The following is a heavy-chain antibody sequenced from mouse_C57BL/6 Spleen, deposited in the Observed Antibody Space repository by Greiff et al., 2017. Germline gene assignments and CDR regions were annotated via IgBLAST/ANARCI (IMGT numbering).Heavy chain of an antibody. CDR1: GYTFTSYW. D-gene: IGHD2-12*01. J-gene: IGHJ1*03. CDR3: AREVAYDSKGGYFDV. Sequence: VQLQQPGAELVKPGASVKMSCKASGYTFTSYWITWVKQRPGQGLEWIGDIYPGSGSTNYNEKFKSKATLTVDTSSSTAYMQLSSLTSEDSAVYYCAREVAYDSKGGYFDVWGTGTTVTVSS. V-gene: IGHV1-55*01. CDR2: IYPGSGST.